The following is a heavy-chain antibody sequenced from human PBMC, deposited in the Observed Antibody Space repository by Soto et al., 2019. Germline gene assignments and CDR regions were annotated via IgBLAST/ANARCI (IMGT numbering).Heavy chain of an antibody. CDR1: GYTFTSYY. CDR3: ARDRNGGYLPYYYYGMDV. V-gene: IGHV1-46*01. CDR2: INPSGGST. Sequence: ASVKVSCKASGYTFTSYYMHWVRQAPGQGLEWMGIINPSGGSTSYAQKFQGRVTMTRDTSTSTVYMELSSLRSEDTAVYYCARDRNGGYLPYYYYGMDVWGQGTTVTVSS. D-gene: IGHD5-12*01. J-gene: IGHJ6*02.